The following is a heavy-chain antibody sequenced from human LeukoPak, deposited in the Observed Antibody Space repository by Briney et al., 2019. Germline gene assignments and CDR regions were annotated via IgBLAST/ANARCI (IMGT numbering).Heavy chain of an antibody. J-gene: IGHJ5*02. Sequence: SETLSLTCTVSGGSISSYYWSWIRQPAGKGLEWIGRIYTSGSTNYNPSLKSRVTMSVDTSKNQFSLKLSSVTAADTAVYYCAREGIAARPDQNWFDPWGQGTLVTVSS. V-gene: IGHV4-4*07. CDR2: IYTSGST. CDR3: AREGIAARPDQNWFDP. CDR1: GGSISSYY. D-gene: IGHD6-6*01.